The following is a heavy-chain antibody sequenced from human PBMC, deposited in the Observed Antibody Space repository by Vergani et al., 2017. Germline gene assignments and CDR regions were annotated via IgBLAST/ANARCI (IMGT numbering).Heavy chain of an antibody. CDR1: GGSVRTSIGYY. CDR2: IYSTGST. Sequence: QVQLQESGPGLVKPSQTLSLSCTVSGGSVRTSIGYYWSWIRQSPGKGLEWIGYIYSTGSTNYNPSLNSRVTMSVDTSKNQFSLKVRSVTAADTAVYFCARVMYRDEASTGYRLEGMDIWGQGTTVTISS. J-gene: IGHJ6*02. V-gene: IGHV4-61*01. CDR3: ARVMYRDEASTGYRLEGMDI. D-gene: IGHD3-9*01.